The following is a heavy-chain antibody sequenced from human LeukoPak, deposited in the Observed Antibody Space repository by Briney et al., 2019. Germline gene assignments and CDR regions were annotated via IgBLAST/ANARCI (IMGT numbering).Heavy chain of an antibody. CDR1: GGSFSGYY. J-gene: IGHJ4*02. D-gene: IGHD3-10*01. CDR2: INHSGRT. V-gene: IGHV4-34*01. Sequence: SETLSLTCAVYGGSFSGYYWSWIRQPQGKGLEWIGEINHSGRTNYNPSLKSRVTISVDTSKNHFSLKLSSVTAADTAVYYCARGGLQHYYGSGSHDYWGQGTLVTVSS. CDR3: ARGGLQHYYGSGSHDY.